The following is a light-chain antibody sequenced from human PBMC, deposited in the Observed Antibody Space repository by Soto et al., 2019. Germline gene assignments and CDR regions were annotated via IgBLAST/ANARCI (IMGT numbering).Light chain of an antibody. Sequence: EIVLTQSPGTLSLSPGERATLSCRASQSVSSSYLAWYQQKPGQAPSLLIYGASSRATGIPDRFSGSESGTDFTLTISRLEPEDFAVYYCQQSGSSPGTFGQGTKVEIK. CDR3: QQSGSSPGT. J-gene: IGKJ1*01. CDR1: QSVSSSY. V-gene: IGKV3-20*01. CDR2: GAS.